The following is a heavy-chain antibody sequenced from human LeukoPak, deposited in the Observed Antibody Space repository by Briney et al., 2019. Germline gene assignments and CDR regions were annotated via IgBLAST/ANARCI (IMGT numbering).Heavy chain of an antibody. CDR1: RHTFTDYY. CDR3: AREGLGELTLDC. Sequence: AASVKVSCKTSRHTFTDYYLHWIRQAPGQGLEWMGWINLNTGGTNYGQGRVTMTRDTSTSTAYLELSYLRSDDTAVYYCAREGLGELTLDCWGQGTLVTVSS. CDR2: INLNTGGT. J-gene: IGHJ4*02. D-gene: IGHD3-16*01. V-gene: IGHV1-2*02.